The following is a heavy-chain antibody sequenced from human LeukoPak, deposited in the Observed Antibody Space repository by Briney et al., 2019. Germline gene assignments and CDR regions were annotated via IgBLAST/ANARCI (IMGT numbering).Heavy chain of an antibody. CDR2: ISYDGSNK. Sequence: GGSLRLSCAASGFTFSSYGMHWVRQAPGKGLEWVAVISYDGSNKYYADSVKGRFTISRDNSKNTLYLQMNSLRAEDTAVYYCASSITMVVSNFDYWGQGTLVTVSS. J-gene: IGHJ4*02. CDR3: ASSITMVVSNFDY. CDR1: GFTFSSYG. V-gene: IGHV3-30*03. D-gene: IGHD3-22*01.